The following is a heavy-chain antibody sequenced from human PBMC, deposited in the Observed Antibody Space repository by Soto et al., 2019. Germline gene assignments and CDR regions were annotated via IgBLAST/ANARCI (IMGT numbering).Heavy chain of an antibody. J-gene: IGHJ6*03. CDR1: GDSVSSNSAA. CDR3: ASSPYSSSSPNSYYYYYMDV. Sequence: SQTLSLTGAISGDSVSSNSAAWNWIRQSPSRGLEWLGRTYYRSKWYNDYAVSVKSRITINPDTSKNQFSLQLNSVTPEDTAVYYCASSPYSSSSPNSYYYYYMDVWGKGTTVTVSS. D-gene: IGHD6-6*01. CDR2: TYYRSKWYN. V-gene: IGHV6-1*01.